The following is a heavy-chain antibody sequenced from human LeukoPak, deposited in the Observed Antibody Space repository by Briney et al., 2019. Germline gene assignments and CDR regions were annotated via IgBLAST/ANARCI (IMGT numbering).Heavy chain of an antibody. CDR2: TSAGGSST. V-gene: IGHV3-23*01. J-gene: IGHJ5*02. D-gene: IGHD2-2*01. CDR3: PKGGYCSSSSCYYGWFEP. Sequence: PGGSLRLSCAASGFSFSSYAMHWVRQAPGKGLEWVSTTSAGGSSTYYADSVKGRFTISRDNSKNTFYLQMNSLRAEDTAAYYCPKGGYCSSSSCYYGWFEPWGQGTLVTVSS. CDR1: GFSFSSYA.